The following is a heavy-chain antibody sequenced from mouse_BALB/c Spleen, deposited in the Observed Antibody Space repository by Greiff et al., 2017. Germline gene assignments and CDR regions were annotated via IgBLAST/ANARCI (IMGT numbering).Heavy chain of an antibody. CDR2: ISSGSSTI. J-gene: IGHJ4*01. CDR1: GFTFSSFG. Sequence: EVQGVESGGGLVQPGGSRKLSCAASGFTFSSFGMHWVRQAPEKGLEWVAYISSGSSTIYYADTVKGRFPISRDNPKNTLFLQMTSLRSEDTAMYYCARDGYYVRDAMDYWGQGTSVTVSS. V-gene: IGHV5-17*02. CDR3: ARDGYYVRDAMDY. D-gene: IGHD2-3*01.